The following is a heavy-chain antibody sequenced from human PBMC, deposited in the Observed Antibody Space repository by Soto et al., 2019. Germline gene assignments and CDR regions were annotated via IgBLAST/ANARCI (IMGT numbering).Heavy chain of an antibody. D-gene: IGHD3-22*01. J-gene: IGHJ4*02. Sequence: SETLSLTCAVYGGSFSGYYWSWIRQPPGKGLEWIGEINHSGSTNYNPSLKSRVTISVDTSKNQFSLKLSSVTAADTAVYYCARAIHYDSSGYYPFPFDYWGQGTLVTVSS. CDR2: INHSGST. CDR3: ARAIHYDSSGYYPFPFDY. CDR1: GGSFSGYY. V-gene: IGHV4-34*01.